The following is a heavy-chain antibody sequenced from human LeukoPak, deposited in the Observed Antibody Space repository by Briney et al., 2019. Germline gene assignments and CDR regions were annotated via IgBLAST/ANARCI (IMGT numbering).Heavy chain of an antibody. CDR1: XXXXTSYG. J-gene: IGHJ4*02. Sequence: ASVKVSCKXXXXXXTSYGISLVGQAPGQGLDGMGWSSAYNGNTNYAQKLQGRVTMTTDTSMSTAYKELRSLRSDDTAVYYCARASLWFGELFEIIYWGQGTLVTVSS. CDR2: SSAYNGNT. D-gene: IGHD3-10*01. V-gene: IGHV1-18*01. CDR3: ARASLWFGELFEIIY.